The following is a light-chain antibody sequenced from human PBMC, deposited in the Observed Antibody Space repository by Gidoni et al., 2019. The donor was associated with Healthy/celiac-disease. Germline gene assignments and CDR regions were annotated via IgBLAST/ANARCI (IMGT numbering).Light chain of an antibody. Sequence: DIVMTQSPDSLAVSLGERATINCKSSQSVLYSYNNKNYLAWYQQKPGQPPKLLIYWASTRESGVPDRFSGSGSGTDFTLTISSLQAEDVAVYYCQQYYSTPPYTFGQGTKLEIK. CDR2: WAS. CDR3: QQYYSTPPYT. J-gene: IGKJ2*01. V-gene: IGKV4-1*01. CDR1: QSVLYSYNNKNY.